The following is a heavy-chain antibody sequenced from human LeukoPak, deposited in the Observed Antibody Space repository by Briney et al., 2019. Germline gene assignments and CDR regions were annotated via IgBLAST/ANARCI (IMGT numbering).Heavy chain of an antibody. CDR2: INHSGST. CDR1: GGSFGGYY. J-gene: IGHJ4*02. D-gene: IGHD5-18*01. Sequence: SETLSLTCAVYGGSFGGYYWSWIRQPPGKGLEWIGEINHSGSTNYNPSLKSRVTISVDTSKNQFSLKLSSVTAADTAVYYCARVLRSRGYSYGRLDYWGQGTLVTVSS. CDR3: ARVLRSRGYSYGRLDY. V-gene: IGHV4-34*01.